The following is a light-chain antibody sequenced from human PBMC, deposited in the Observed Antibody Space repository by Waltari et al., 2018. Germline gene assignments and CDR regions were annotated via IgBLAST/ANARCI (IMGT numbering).Light chain of an antibody. CDR1: SSNIAINY. J-gene: IGLJ3*02. CDR3: SAWDDSLSAWV. Sequence: QSVLSQPPAASGTPGQRVIISCSGTSSNIAINYVYWYQQLPGMAPKLLIYLNSQRPAGVPDRFSGSKSGTSASLAISGLRSEDEADYYCSAWDDSLSAWVFGGGTKLTVL. CDR2: LNS. V-gene: IGLV1-47*01.